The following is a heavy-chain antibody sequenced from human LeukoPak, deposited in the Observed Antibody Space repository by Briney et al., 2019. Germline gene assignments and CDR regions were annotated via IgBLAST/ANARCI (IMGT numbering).Heavy chain of an antibody. D-gene: IGHD4-17*01. Sequence: ASVKVSCKASGYTFTGYYMHWVRQAPGQGLEWMGWISAYNGNTNYAQKLQGRVTMTTDTSTSTAYMELRSLRSDDTAVYYCARILTAVTTNDYWGQGTPVTVSS. CDR1: GYTFTGYY. CDR2: ISAYNGNT. V-gene: IGHV1-18*04. J-gene: IGHJ4*02. CDR3: ARILTAVTTNDY.